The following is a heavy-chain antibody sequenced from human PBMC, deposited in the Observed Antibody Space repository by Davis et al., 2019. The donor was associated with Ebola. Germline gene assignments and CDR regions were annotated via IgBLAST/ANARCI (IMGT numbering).Heavy chain of an antibody. D-gene: IGHD4-17*01. V-gene: IGHV1-69*13. CDR3: ARDIGDSYYYYGMDV. Sequence: AASVKVSCKASGGTFSSYAISWVRQAPGQGLEWMGGIIPIFGTANYAQKFQGRVTITADESTSTAYMELSSLRSEDTAVYYCARDIGDSYYYYGMDVWGQGTTVTVSS. CDR2: IIPIFGTA. CDR1: GGTFSSYA. J-gene: IGHJ6*02.